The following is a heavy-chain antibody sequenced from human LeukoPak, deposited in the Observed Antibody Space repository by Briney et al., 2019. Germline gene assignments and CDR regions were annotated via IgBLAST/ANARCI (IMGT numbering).Heavy chain of an antibody. CDR3: ARALDSSSSRYQAFEY. V-gene: IGHV3-7*01. CDR1: GFTFSRYW. D-gene: IGHD2-2*01. CDR2: IKQDESEK. Sequence: PGGSLRLSCAASGFTFSRYWMSWVRQAPGKGLGWVANIKQDESEKYYVDSVKGRFTISRDNAKNSLYLQMNNLRAEDTAVYYCARALDSSSSRYQAFEYWGQGTLVTVSS. J-gene: IGHJ4*02.